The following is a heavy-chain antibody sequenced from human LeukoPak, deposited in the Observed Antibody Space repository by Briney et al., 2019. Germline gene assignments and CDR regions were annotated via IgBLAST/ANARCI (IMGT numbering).Heavy chain of an antibody. Sequence: GGSLRLSCAVSGFTFRSYGMHWVRQAPGKGLEWVAFIRNDGSGQYYPDSVRGRFTISRDNSKNALYLQMNSLRAEDTAVYYCARERWDYSIDYWGQGTLVTVSS. CDR1: GFTFRSYG. CDR3: ARERWDYSIDY. V-gene: IGHV3-30*02. D-gene: IGHD4-11*01. J-gene: IGHJ4*02. CDR2: IRNDGSGQ.